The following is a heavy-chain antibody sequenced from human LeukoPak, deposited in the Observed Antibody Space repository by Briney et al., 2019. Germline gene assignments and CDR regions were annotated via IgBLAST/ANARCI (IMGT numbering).Heavy chain of an antibody. V-gene: IGHV3-15*01. J-gene: IGHJ4*02. CDR2: IKSKTDGGTT. CDR3: TTDYGDYESGDY. CDR1: GFTFSNAW. Sequence: PGGSLRLSCAASGFTFSNAWMSWVRQAPGKGLEWVGRIKSKTDGGTTDYAAPVKGRFTISRDDSKNTLYLQMNSLKTEDTAVYYCTTDYGDYESGDYWGQGTLVTVSS. D-gene: IGHD4-17*01.